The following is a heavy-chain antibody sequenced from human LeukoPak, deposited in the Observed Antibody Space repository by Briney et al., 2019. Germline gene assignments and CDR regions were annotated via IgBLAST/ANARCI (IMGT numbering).Heavy chain of an antibody. J-gene: IGHJ4*02. CDR2: IIPIFGTA. D-gene: IGHD2-2*01. CDR3: ALEFRTFDAVFDY. V-gene: IGHV1-69*01. Sequence: SVKVSCKASGGTFSSYAISWVRQAPGQGLEWMGGIIPIFGTANYAQKFQGRVTITADESTTTAYMELNSLRSEDTAVYYCALEFRTFDAVFDYWGQGTLVTVSS. CDR1: GGTFSSYA.